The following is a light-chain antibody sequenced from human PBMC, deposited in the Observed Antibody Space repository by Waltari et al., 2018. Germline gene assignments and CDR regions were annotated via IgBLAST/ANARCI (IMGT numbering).Light chain of an antibody. CDR2: LTS. Sequence: DIQMTQSPSSLSASVGDRITITCRASQSILTYLNWYQQKPGKAPDLLIYLTSILQSGVPSRFSGSGSGTDFTLPISSLQPEDFATYYCQQSYSTPRTFGQGTKVEFK. CDR1: QSILTY. CDR3: QQSYSTPRT. J-gene: IGKJ1*01. V-gene: IGKV1-39*01.